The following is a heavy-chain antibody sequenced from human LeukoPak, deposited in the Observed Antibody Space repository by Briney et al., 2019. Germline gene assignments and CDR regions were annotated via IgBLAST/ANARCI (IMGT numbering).Heavy chain of an antibody. CDR2: IYYSGST. Sequence: SETLSLTCAVYGGSFSGYYWGWIRQPPGRGLEWIGSIYYSGSTYYNSSLKSRVTISVDTSKNQFSLKLNSVTAADTAVYYCAGTMESESFSTFDYWGQGTLVTVSS. V-gene: IGHV4-34*01. J-gene: IGHJ4*02. D-gene: IGHD1-26*01. CDR3: AGTMESESFSTFDY. CDR1: GGSFSGYY.